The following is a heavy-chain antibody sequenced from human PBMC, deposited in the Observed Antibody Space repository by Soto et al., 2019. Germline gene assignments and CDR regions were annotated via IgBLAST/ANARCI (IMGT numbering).Heavy chain of an antibody. CDR1: GFTFSTYW. J-gene: IGHJ4*02. D-gene: IGHD3-10*01. CDR3: AKEDFWSYGPLE. Sequence: EVELVESGGGLVQPGGSLRLSCAASGFTFSTYWMSWVRQAPGKGLEWVANIKEDGSEKYYVDSVKGRFTISRDNAENSLYLQMNSLRAEDTAVYCCAKEDFWSYGPLEWGQGTLVTVSS. CDR2: IKEDGSEK. V-gene: IGHV3-7*01.